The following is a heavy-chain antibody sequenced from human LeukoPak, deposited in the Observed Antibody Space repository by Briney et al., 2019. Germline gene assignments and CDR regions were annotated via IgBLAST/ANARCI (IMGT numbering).Heavy chain of an antibody. Sequence: PGGSLRLSCAASGFTFTNYAMSWVRQAPGKGLEWVSVLTGDGGTYYADSVKGRFTNSRDDSKNTLFLQMNSLRAEDTAVYFCARDCQYCSNTNCRCCWGQGTLVTVSS. J-gene: IGHJ4*02. CDR3: ARDCQYCSNTNCRCC. V-gene: IGHV3-23*01. D-gene: IGHD2-2*01. CDR2: LTGDGGT. CDR1: GFTFTNYA.